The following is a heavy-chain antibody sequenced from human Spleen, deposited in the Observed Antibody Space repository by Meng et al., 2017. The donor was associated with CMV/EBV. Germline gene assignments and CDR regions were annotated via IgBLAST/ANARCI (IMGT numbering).Heavy chain of an antibody. V-gene: IGHV1-46*01. CDR1: GYTFTNDH. J-gene: IGHJ4*02. CDR2: INPSGGST. D-gene: IGHD5-12*01. CDR3: VSSGYFY. Sequence: SVKVSCKASGYTFTNDHMHWVRRAPGQGLEWMGIINPSGGSTTYAQKFQDRVTMTTDTSTSTVYMELISLRSEDTAVYYCVSSGYFYWGQGTLVTVSS.